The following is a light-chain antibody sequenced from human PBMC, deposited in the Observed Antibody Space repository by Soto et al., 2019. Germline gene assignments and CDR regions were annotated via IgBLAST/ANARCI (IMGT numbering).Light chain of an antibody. CDR3: SSYAGSNNFDVV. V-gene: IGLV2-8*01. J-gene: IGLJ2*01. CDR2: EVS. Sequence: QSALTQPPSASGSPGQSVTISCPGTSSDVGGYNYVSWYQQHPGKAPKLMIYEVSKRPSGVPDRFSGSKSGNTASLTVSGLQAEDEADYYCSSYAGSNNFDVVFGGGTQLTVL. CDR1: SSDVGGYNY.